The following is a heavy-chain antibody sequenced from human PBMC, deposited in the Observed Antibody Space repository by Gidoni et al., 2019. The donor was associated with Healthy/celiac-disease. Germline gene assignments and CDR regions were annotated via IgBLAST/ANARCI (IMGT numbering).Heavy chain of an antibody. Sequence: QVQLVQSGAEVKKPGASVTVSCKASGYTFTSYAMHWVRQAPGQRLEWMGWINAGNGNTKYSQKFQGRVTITRDTSASTAYMELSSLRSEDTAVYYCARGDGYNLPFDYWGQGTLVTVAS. CDR2: INAGNGNT. CDR1: GYTFTSYA. V-gene: IGHV1-3*01. D-gene: IGHD1-1*01. J-gene: IGHJ4*02. CDR3: ARGDGYNLPFDY.